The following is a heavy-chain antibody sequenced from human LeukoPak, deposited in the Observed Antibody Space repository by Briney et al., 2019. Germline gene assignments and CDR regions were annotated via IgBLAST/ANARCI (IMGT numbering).Heavy chain of an antibody. CDR2: ISGSGGST. Sequence: GGSLRLSCAASGFTFSSYAMSWVRQAPGKGLEWVSAISGSGGSTYYADSVKGRFTISRDNSKNTLYLQMNSLRAEDTAVYYCAKDVRYYYDSSAHKDYWGQGTLVTVSS. D-gene: IGHD3-22*01. J-gene: IGHJ4*02. CDR3: AKDVRYYYDSSAHKDY. V-gene: IGHV3-23*01. CDR1: GFTFSSYA.